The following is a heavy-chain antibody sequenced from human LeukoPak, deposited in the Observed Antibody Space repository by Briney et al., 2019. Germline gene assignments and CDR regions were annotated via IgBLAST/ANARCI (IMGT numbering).Heavy chain of an antibody. V-gene: IGHV4-39*01. CDR1: GGSISSSSYY. CDR2: IYYSGST. Sequence: PSETLSLTCTVSGGSISSSSYYWGWIRQPSGTGLEWIGSIYYSGSTYYNPSLKSRVTISVDTSKNQFSLKLSSVTAADTAVYYCAIPPPPLYGDYGGDYFDYWGQGTLVTVSS. CDR3: AIPPPPLYGDYGGDYFDY. D-gene: IGHD4-17*01. J-gene: IGHJ4*02.